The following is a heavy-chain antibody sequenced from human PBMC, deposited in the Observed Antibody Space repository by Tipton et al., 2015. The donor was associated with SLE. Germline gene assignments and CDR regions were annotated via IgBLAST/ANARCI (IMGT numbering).Heavy chain of an antibody. Sequence: TLSLTCTVSGGSISPFYWSWIRRPPGKGLEWIGHIHFSGSTEYNPSLKSRVTISVDMSKNQLSLRLSSATAADTAAYYCVRHGQTVQATFAHWGQGALVTVSS. D-gene: IGHD1-26*01. J-gene: IGHJ4*02. CDR2: IHFSGST. CDR1: GGSISPFY. CDR3: VRHGQTVQATFAH. V-gene: IGHV4-59*08.